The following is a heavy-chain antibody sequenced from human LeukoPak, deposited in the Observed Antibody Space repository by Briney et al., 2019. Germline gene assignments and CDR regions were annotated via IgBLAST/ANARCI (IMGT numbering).Heavy chain of an antibody. CDR2: IYTSGST. CDR1: GGSISSYY. Sequence: SETLSLTCTVSGGSISSYYWSWIRQPAGKGLEWIGRIYTSGSTNYNPSLKSRVTMSVDTSKNQFSLKLSSVTAADTAVYYCAASGSYFWDFDYWGQGTLVTVSS. CDR3: AASGSYFWDFDY. D-gene: IGHD1-26*01. J-gene: IGHJ4*02. V-gene: IGHV4-4*07.